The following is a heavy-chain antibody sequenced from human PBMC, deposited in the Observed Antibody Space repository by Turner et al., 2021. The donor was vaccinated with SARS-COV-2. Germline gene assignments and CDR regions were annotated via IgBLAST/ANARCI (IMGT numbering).Heavy chain of an antibody. J-gene: IGHJ6*02. CDR2: IYSGGST. Sequence: EVQLVESGGGLVQPGGYLRLSCAASGVTVSSNYMSWVRQAPGKGLEWVSVIYSGGSTYYADSVKGRFTISRHNSKNTLYLKMNSLRAEDTAVYYCARDLVSNGMDVWGQGTTVTVSS. CDR1: GVTVSSNY. V-gene: IGHV3-53*04. CDR3: ARDLVSNGMDV. D-gene: IGHD3-16*01.